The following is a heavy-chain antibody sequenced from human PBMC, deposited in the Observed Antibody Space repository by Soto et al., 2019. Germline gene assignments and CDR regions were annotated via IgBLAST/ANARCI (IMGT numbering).Heavy chain of an antibody. CDR2: ISGSGGST. CDR3: AKDKGVSYCGGDCYTAVDY. CDR1: GFTFSSYA. Sequence: PGGSLRLSCAASGFTFSSYAVSWVRQAPGKGLEWVSAISGSGGSTYYADSVKGRFTISRDNSKNTLYLQLNSLRAEDTAVYYCAKDKGVSYCGGDCYTAVDYWGQGTLVTVSS. D-gene: IGHD2-21*02. J-gene: IGHJ4*02. V-gene: IGHV3-23*01.